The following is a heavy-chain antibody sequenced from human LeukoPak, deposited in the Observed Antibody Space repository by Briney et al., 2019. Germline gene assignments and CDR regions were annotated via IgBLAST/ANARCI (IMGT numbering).Heavy chain of an antibody. D-gene: IGHD3-16*01. Sequence: LGESLKISCKGSGYSFTNYWIGWVRQMPGKGLEWMGIIYPGDSDTRYSPSFQGQATISADKSISTAYLQWSSLKASDTAMYYCARGGESGYNYFNYWGQGTLVTVSS. CDR2: IYPGDSDT. CDR3: ARGGESGYNYFNY. V-gene: IGHV5-51*01. J-gene: IGHJ4*02. CDR1: GYSFTNYW.